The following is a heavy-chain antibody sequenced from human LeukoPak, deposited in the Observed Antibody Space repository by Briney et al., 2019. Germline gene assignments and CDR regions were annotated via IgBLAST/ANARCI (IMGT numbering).Heavy chain of an antibody. D-gene: IGHD6-6*01. J-gene: IGHJ4*02. CDR3: GRGPSSN. Sequence: PGGSLRLSCAASGFTVSSHYMSWVRQAPGKGLEWVSLIYSGGNTYYADSVKGRFTISRDNSKNTLYLQMNSLRAEDTAVYYCGRGPSSNWGQGTLVIVSS. CDR2: IYSGGNT. CDR1: GFTVSSHY. V-gene: IGHV3-53*01.